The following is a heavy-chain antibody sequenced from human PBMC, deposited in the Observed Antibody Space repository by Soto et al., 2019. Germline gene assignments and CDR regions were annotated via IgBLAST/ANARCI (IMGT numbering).Heavy chain of an antibody. Sequence: GGSLRLSCAASGFTFSSYGMHWVRQAPGKGLEWVAVISYDGSNKYYADSVKGRFTISRDNSKNTLYLQMNSLRAEDTAVYYCAKLRVRFLEWLPIDYWGQGTLVTVSS. CDR1: GFTFSSYG. CDR3: AKLRVRFLEWLPIDY. V-gene: IGHV3-30*18. D-gene: IGHD3-3*01. CDR2: ISYDGSNK. J-gene: IGHJ4*02.